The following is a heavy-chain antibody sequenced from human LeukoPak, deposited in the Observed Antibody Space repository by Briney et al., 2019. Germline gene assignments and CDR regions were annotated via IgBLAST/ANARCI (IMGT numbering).Heavy chain of an antibody. V-gene: IGHV3-30*18. CDR3: AKDSDIVVVPAAMNG. D-gene: IGHD2-2*01. Sequence: TGGSLRLSCAASGFTFNTYSMNWVRQAPGKGLEWVAVISDDGSDKYYADSVKGRFTISRDNSKNTLYLQMNSLRAEDTAVYYCAKDSDIVVVPAAMNGWGQGTLVTVSS. J-gene: IGHJ4*02. CDR1: GFTFNTYS. CDR2: ISDDGSDK.